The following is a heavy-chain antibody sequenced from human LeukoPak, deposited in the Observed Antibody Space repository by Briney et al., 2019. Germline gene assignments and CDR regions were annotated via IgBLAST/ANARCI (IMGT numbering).Heavy chain of an antibody. CDR3: ATANTTIWAFDI. CDR2: IYYSGST. D-gene: IGHD5-12*01. V-gene: IGHV4-59*08. CDR1: GGSISSYY. Sequence: SETLSLTCTVSGGSISSYYWSWIRQPPGKGLEWIGYIYYSGSTNYNPSLKSRVTISVDTSKNQFSLKLSSVTAADTAVYYCATANTTIWAFDIWGQGTMVTVSS. J-gene: IGHJ3*02.